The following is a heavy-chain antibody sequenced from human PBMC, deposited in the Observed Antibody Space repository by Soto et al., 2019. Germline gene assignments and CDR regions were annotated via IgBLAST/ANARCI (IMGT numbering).Heavy chain of an antibody. CDR3: ARDRREWELKNWFDP. Sequence: PSETLSLTCTVSGGPISSGGYYWSWIRQHPGKGLEWIGYIYYSGSTYYNPSLKSRVTISVDTSKNQFSLKLSSVTAADTAVYYCARDRREWELKNWFDPWGQGTLGTVSS. V-gene: IGHV4-31*03. J-gene: IGHJ5*02. CDR1: GGPISSGGYY. D-gene: IGHD1-26*01. CDR2: IYYSGST.